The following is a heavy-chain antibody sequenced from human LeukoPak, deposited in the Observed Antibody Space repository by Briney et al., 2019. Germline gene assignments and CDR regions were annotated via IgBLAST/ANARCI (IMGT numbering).Heavy chain of an antibody. CDR1: GFTFSSYE. V-gene: IGHV3-21*01. CDR2: ISSSSSYI. CDR3: ARVIAEYYDSSGYPDY. Sequence: GGSLRLSCAASGFTFSSYEMNWVRQAPGKGLEWVSSISSSSSYIYYADSVKGRFTISGDNAKNSLYLQMNSLRAEDTAVYYCARVIAEYYDSSGYPDYWGQGTLVTVSS. D-gene: IGHD3-22*01. J-gene: IGHJ4*02.